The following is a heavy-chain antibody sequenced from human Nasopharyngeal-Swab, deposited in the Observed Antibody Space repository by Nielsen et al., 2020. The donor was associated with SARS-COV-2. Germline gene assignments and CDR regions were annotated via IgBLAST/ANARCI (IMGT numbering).Heavy chain of an antibody. CDR2: ISTTTATI. Sequence: VRQAPGKGLEWISYISTTTATIYYADSVKGRSTISRDNAKNSLYLQMNSLRAEDTAVYYCAREVPYSGHDDAFDIWGQGTMVTVSS. V-gene: IGHV3-48*03. D-gene: IGHD5-12*01. CDR3: AREVPYSGHDDAFDI. J-gene: IGHJ3*02.